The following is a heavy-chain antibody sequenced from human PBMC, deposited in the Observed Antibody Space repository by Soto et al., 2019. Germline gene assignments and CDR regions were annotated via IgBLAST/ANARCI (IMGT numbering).Heavy chain of an antibody. CDR3: AKDDSSSGLD. V-gene: IGHV3-30*18. J-gene: IGHJ4*02. Sequence: QVQLVEAGGGVVQPGGSLRLSCAASGFTFSSYGMHWVRQAPGTGLGGVAVISYDGSNKYYADSVKGRLTISRDNSKNALYLQMNGLRAEDRAVYYCAKDDSSSGLDWGQRTLVTASS. D-gene: IGHD6-6*01. CDR2: ISYDGSNK. CDR1: GFTFSSYG.